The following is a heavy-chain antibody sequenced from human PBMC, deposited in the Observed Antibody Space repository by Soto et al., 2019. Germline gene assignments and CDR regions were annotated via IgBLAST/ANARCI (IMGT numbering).Heavy chain of an antibody. CDR2: LSNSGGT. CDR3: VRGSGCSSRSCNFPYDY. CDR1: GGSISNKF. V-gene: IGHV4-59*01. D-gene: IGHD2-2*01. Sequence: SETLSLTCTVSGGSISNKFWSWIRQSPGKGLEWIGYLSNSGGTNYNPALKSRVTISLDTSKNQYSLSLKSVTAADTAVYYCVRGSGCSSRSCNFPYDYWGHGSLVTVSS. J-gene: IGHJ4*01.